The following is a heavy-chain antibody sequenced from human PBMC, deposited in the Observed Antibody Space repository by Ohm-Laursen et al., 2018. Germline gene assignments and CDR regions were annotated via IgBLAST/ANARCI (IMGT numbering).Heavy chain of an antibody. CDR2: INHSGST. V-gene: IGHV4-34*01. CDR1: GGSFSGYY. J-gene: IGHJ4*02. CDR3: ARVLARYYDSSGYGY. D-gene: IGHD3-22*01. Sequence: TLSLTCAVYGGSFSGYYWSWIRQPPGKGLEWIGEINHSGSTNYNPSLKSRVTISVDTSKNQFSLKLSSVTAADTAVYYCARVLARYYDSSGYGYWGQGILVTASS.